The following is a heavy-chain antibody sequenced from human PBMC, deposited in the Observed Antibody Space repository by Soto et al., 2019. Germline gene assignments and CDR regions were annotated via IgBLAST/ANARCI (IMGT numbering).Heavy chain of an antibody. CDR1: GYTFTSYD. V-gene: IGHV1-8*01. Sequence: QVQLVQSGAEVKKPGASVQVSCKTSGYTFTSYDINWVRQAPGQGLEWVGWMNTNSDDTRSAQKFRGRLTLTRDKSMRAVYMKLSNLRPEDTAVYYCAREWSAAGHFYGMDVWGQGTTGAVSS. D-gene: IGHD6-13*01. CDR2: MNTNSDDT. J-gene: IGHJ6*02. CDR3: AREWSAAGHFYGMDV.